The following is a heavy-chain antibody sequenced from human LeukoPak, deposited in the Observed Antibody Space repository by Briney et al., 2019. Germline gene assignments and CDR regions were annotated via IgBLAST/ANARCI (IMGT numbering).Heavy chain of an antibody. CDR3: ASKDIVVVVAAGITMIVVVISGY. D-gene: IGHD3-22*01. Sequence: GGSLRLSCAASGFTFSSYAMSWVRQAPGKGLEWVSAISGSGGSTYYADSVKGRFTISRDNSKNTLYLQMNSLRAEDTAVYYCASKDIVVVVAAGITMIVVVISGYWGQGTLVTVSS. CDR2: ISGSGGST. V-gene: IGHV3-23*01. CDR1: GFTFSSYA. J-gene: IGHJ4*02.